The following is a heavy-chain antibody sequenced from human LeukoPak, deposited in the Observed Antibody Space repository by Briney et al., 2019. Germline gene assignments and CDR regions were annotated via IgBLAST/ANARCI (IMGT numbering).Heavy chain of an antibody. CDR1: GGSFSGYY. Sequence: PSETPSLTCAVYGGSFSGYYWSWIRQPPGKGLEWIGEINHSGSTNYNPSLKSRVTISVDTSKNQFSLKLSSVTAADTAVYYCVRDDDRPDNGLDYWGQGTLVTVSS. J-gene: IGHJ4*02. CDR2: INHSGST. D-gene: IGHD3-22*01. V-gene: IGHV4-34*01. CDR3: VRDDDRPDNGLDY.